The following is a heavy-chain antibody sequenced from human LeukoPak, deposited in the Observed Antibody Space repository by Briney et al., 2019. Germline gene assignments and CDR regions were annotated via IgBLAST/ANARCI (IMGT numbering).Heavy chain of an antibody. CDR2: ISRSGSTK. V-gene: IGHV3-11*04. Sequence: GGSLRLSCAASGFTFSDYNMRWIRQAPGKGLEWVSSISRSGSTKYYADSVKGRFTISRDNAKNSLFLQMNSLRAEDTAVYYCARDRHSSGKPWGQGTLVTVSS. CDR1: GFTFSDYN. D-gene: IGHD3-22*01. J-gene: IGHJ4*02. CDR3: ARDRHSSGKP.